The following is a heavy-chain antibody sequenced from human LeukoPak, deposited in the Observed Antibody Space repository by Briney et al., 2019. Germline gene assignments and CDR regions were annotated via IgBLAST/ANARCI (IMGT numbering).Heavy chain of an antibody. CDR3: ARGVVRGEIQNWFDP. CDR1: GYTFTSYG. J-gene: IGHJ5*02. Sequence: ASVKVSCKASGYTFTSYGISWVRQAPGQGLEWMGWISAYNGNTNYAQKLQARVTMTTDTSTSTAYMELRSLRSDDTAVYYCARGVVRGEIQNWFDPWGQGTLVTVSS. V-gene: IGHV1-18*01. D-gene: IGHD3-10*01. CDR2: ISAYNGNT.